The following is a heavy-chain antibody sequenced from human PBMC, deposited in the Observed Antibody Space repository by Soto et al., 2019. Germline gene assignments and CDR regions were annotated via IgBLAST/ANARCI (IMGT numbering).Heavy chain of an antibody. D-gene: IGHD5-12*01. CDR1: GASLSGHY. CDR2: INYSSTT. J-gene: IGHJ3*02. V-gene: IGHV4-34*01. CDR3: ARDKATTPNGFDI. Sequence: SETLSLTCTVYGASLSGHYWSWIRQPPGKGLEWIGEINYSSTTNYNPSLKSRVTVSLDASKNHFSLNLNSVTAADTAVYYCARDKATTPNGFDIWGQGTMVTVS.